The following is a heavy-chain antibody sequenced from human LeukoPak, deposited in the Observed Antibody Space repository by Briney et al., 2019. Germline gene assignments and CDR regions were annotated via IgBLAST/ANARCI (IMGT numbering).Heavy chain of an antibody. CDR3: ARGEPIAVAGTIWDY. Sequence: SETLSLTCTVSGGSISSYYWSWIRQPPGKGLEWIGYIYYSGSTNYNPSLKSRVTISVDTSKNQFSLKLSSVTAADTAVYYCARGEPIAVAGTIWDYWGQGTLVTVSS. J-gene: IGHJ4*02. V-gene: IGHV4-59*01. D-gene: IGHD6-19*01. CDR1: GGSISSYY. CDR2: IYYSGST.